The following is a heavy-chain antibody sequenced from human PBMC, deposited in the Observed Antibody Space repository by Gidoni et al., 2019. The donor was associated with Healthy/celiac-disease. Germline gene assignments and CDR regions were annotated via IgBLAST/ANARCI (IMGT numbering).Heavy chain of an antibody. J-gene: IGHJ4*02. Sequence: QVQLVQSGAEVKTPGASVTVSCKASGYTFPSYHMHWVRQAPGQGLPWMGIINRSGGSTSYAQKFQGRVTMTRDTSTSTVYMELSSLRSEDTAVYYCARVLRGVVAAYDYWGQGTLVTVSS. D-gene: IGHD2-15*01. CDR2: INRSGGST. CDR3: ARVLRGVVAAYDY. V-gene: IGHV1-46*01. CDR1: GYTFPSYH.